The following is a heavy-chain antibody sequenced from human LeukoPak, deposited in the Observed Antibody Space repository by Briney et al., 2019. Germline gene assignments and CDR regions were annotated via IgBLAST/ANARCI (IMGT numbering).Heavy chain of an antibody. J-gene: IGHJ4*02. Sequence: GGSLRLSCAASGFTFSSYGMHWVRQAPGKGLEWVAFIRYDGNNKYYADSVKGRFTISRDNSKNTLYLQMNSLRAEDTAVYYCARDYYDSSGYWGFDYWGQGTLVTVSS. CDR1: GFTFSSYG. CDR3: ARDYYDSSGYWGFDY. V-gene: IGHV3-30*02. CDR2: IRYDGNNK. D-gene: IGHD3-22*01.